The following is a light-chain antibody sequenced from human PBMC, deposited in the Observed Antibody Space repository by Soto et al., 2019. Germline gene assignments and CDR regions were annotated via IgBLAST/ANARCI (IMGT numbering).Light chain of an antibody. CDR3: SSSAGGYTWV. J-gene: IGLJ3*02. V-gene: IGLV2-8*01. CDR2: EVS. Sequence: QSALTQPPSASGSPGQSVTISCTGTSSDVGGSNFVSWYQQHPGKAPKLMIYEVSKRPSGVPARFSGSKSGNTASLTVSGLQAEDEADYYCSSSAGGYTWVFGGGTKVT. CDR1: SSDVGGSNF.